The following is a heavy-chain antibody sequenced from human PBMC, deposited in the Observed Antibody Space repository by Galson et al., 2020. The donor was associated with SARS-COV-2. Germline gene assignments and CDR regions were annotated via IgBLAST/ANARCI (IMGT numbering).Heavy chain of an antibody. J-gene: IGHJ4*02. V-gene: IGHV4-4*02. Sequence: ASETLSLTCTGDSFSNSMWWSWVRQPPGKGLEWIAEISHSGSANYNPSLRGRVTISLDKSRNQFSLKLSSVTAADTAIYYCARNFGYWGQGTLVTVSS. CDR1: GDSFSNSMW. CDR2: ISHSGSA. CDR3: ARNFGY.